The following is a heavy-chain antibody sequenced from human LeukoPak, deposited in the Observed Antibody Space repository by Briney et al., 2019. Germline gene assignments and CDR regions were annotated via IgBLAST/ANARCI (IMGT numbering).Heavy chain of an antibody. J-gene: IGHJ4*02. CDR3: ARGYYDSSGYYYPVFDY. CDR2: ISAYNGNT. V-gene: IGHV1-18*01. D-gene: IGHD3-22*01. CDR1: GYTFTSYG. Sequence: ASVKVSCKASGYTFTSYGISWVRQAPGQGLEWMGWISAYNGNTNYAQKLQGRVTMTTDTSTSTAYMELRSLRSDDTAVYYCARGYYDSSGYYYPVFDYWGQGTLPTVSS.